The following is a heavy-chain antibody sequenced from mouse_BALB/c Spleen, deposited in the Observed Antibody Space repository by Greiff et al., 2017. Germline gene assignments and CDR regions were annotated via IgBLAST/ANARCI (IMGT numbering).Heavy chain of an antibody. Sequence: EVKVEESGGGLVKPGGSLKLSCAASGFTFSSYTMSWVRQTPEKRLEWVATISSGGGNTYYPDSVKGRFTISRDNAKNNLYLQMSSLRSEDTALYYCARWGTTVFDYWGQGTTLTVSS. J-gene: IGHJ2*01. CDR2: ISSGGGNT. D-gene: IGHD1-1*01. V-gene: IGHV5-9*03. CDR3: ARWGTTVFDY. CDR1: GFTFSSYT.